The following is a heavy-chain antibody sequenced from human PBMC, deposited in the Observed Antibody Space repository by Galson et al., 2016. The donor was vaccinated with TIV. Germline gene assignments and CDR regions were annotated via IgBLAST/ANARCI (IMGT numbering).Heavy chain of an antibody. D-gene: IGHD4-17*01. CDR2: MNPNSGNT. CDR3: ARSGDYGDY. Sequence: SVKVSCKASGYTFTSYDINWVRQATGQGHEWMGWMNPNSGNTGYAQKFRGRVTMTRNTSVRTAYMELSSLRSEDTAVYYCARSGDYGDYWGQGTLVTVSS. CDR1: GYTFTSYD. V-gene: IGHV1-8*02. J-gene: IGHJ4*02.